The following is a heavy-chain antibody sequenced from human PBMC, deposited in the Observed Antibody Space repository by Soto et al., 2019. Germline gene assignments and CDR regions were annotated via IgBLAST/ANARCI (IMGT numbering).Heavy chain of an antibody. CDR2: IANDGGDK. J-gene: IGHJ4*02. CDR3: AKDLKVAAAGYFFDH. V-gene: IGHV3-30*18. Sequence: VQLLESGGGLVQPGGSLRLSCAASGFTFSSYAMSWVRQAPGKGLEWVSVIANDGGDKKYANSVKGRFTISRENAKNTMYLQMNSLRAEDTAVYYCAKDLKVAAAGYFFDHWGQGTLVTVSS. CDR1: GFTFSSYA. D-gene: IGHD6-13*01.